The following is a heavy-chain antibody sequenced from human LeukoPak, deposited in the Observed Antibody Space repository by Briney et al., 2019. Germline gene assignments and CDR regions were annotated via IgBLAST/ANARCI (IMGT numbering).Heavy chain of an antibody. D-gene: IGHD2-15*01. CDR3: ARDRGSKKIVVVVAATPEDWYFDL. J-gene: IGHJ2*01. V-gene: IGHV1-18*01. Sequence: EASVKVSCKASGGTFSSYAISWVRQAPGQGLEWMGWISAYNGNTNYAQKPQGRVTMTTDTSTSTAYMELRSLRSDDTAVYYCARDRGSKKIVVVVAATPEDWYFDLWGRGTLVTVSS. CDR1: GGTFSSYA. CDR2: ISAYNGNT.